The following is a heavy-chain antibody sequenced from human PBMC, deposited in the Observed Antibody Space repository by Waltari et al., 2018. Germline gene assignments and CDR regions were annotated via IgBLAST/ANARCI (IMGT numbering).Heavy chain of an antibody. CDR3: ARGGRYCSGGSCHHYYYGMDV. CDR1: GFTFSSYW. CDR2: INSDGSST. Sequence: EVQLVESGGGLVQPGGSLRLSCAASGFTFSSYWMHWVRQAPGKGLVWVSRINSDGSSTSYADSVKGRFTISRDNAKNTLYLQMNSLRAEDTAVYYCARGGRYCSGGSCHHYYYGMDVWGQGP. V-gene: IGHV3-74*01. J-gene: IGHJ6*02. D-gene: IGHD2-15*01.